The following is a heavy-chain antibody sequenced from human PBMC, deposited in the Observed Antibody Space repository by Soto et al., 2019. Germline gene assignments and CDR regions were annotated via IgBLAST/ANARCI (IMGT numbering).Heavy chain of an antibody. D-gene: IGHD3-3*01. Sequence: QVQLQESRPGLVKPSETLSLTCTVSGGSISTYYWSWIRQPPGKGLEWIGYIYYSGSTNHNPSLKSPVTLSVDTSKNQFPRKLSSLSAADPAVYYCARDGSRYHFLRGPYSFDYWGQGTLVNVSS. CDR3: ARDGSRYHFLRGPYSFDY. CDR1: GGSISTYY. CDR2: IYYSGST. V-gene: IGHV4-59*01. J-gene: IGHJ4*02.